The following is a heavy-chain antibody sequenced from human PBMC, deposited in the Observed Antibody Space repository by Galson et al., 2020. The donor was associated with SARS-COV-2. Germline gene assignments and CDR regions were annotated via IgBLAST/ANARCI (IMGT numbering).Heavy chain of an antibody. CDR3: ARISGGSGNYYNDYFDF. Sequence: SGPTLEKPTETLTLTCTVSGFSLSDTTMGVSWIRQPPGKALEWLAHIFSDDEKTYSTSLKNRLTISKDTSESQVVLTMTNMDPVDTATYFCARISGGSGNYYNDYFDFWGQGALVTVSS. D-gene: IGHD3-10*01. J-gene: IGHJ4*02. V-gene: IGHV2-26*01. CDR1: GFSLSDTTMG. CDR2: IFSDDEK.